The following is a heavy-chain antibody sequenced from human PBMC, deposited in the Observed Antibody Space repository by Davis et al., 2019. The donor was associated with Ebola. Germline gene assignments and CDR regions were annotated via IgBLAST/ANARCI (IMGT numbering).Heavy chain of an antibody. J-gene: IGHJ2*01. CDR3: ARGGDVNNLRRAPFDL. D-gene: IGHD1/OR15-1a*01. V-gene: IGHV3-33*01. Sequence: PGGSLRLSCAASGFTFSTYAMHWVRQAPGKGLEWVAIIWYHGGNDYYADSVKGRFTISRDNSKNTLFLQMNSLRVEDTAVYYCARGGDVNNLRRAPFDLWGRGSLVTVSS. CDR2: IWYHGGND. CDR1: GFTFSTYA.